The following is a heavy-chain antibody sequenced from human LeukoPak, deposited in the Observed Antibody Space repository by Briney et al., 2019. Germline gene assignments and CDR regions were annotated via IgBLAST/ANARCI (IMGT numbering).Heavy chain of an antibody. V-gene: IGHV3-23*01. D-gene: IGHD5-12*01. CDR3: PKESGYDVDFDY. J-gene: IGHJ4*02. CDR1: GFTFTSHA. Sequence: PGRSLRLSCAASGFTFTSHAMSWVRQAAGKGLEWGSIISGSGDSTYYADAVKGRFTMSRVNSKNTLYLQMNSLRADDTAVYYCPKESGYDVDFDYWGQGTLVTVSS. CDR2: ISGSGDST.